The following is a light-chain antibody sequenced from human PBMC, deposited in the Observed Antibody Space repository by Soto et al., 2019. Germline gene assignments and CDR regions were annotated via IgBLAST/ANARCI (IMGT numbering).Light chain of an antibody. Sequence: QFMLTQPPSASGTPGQRVTISCSGSSSNIGSNPVNWYQHLPGTAPKLLIYNDNQRPSGVPDRFSGSKSGTSASLAISGLQSEDGADYYCATWDDGLVFGGGTKLTVL. CDR3: ATWDDGLV. V-gene: IGLV1-44*01. J-gene: IGLJ2*01. CDR1: SSNIGSNP. CDR2: NDN.